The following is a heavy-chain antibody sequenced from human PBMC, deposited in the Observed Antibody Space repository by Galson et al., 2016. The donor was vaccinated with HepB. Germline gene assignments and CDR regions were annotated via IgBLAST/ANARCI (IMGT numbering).Heavy chain of an antibody. Sequence: ETLSLTCAVSGGSISRDTWWSCIRQPPGKGLEWIGEIYHTGTTNYNPSLKSRVTMSLDKSKNQFSLMVTSVTAADTAIYYCARDQHGSYLAYWGLGALVAVSS. CDR2: IYHTGTT. D-gene: IGHD1-26*01. J-gene: IGHJ4*02. V-gene: IGHV4-4*02. CDR3: ARDQHGSYLAY. CDR1: GGSISRDTW.